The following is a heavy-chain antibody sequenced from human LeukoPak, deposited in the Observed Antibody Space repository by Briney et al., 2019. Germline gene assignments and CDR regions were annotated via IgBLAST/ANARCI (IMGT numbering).Heavy chain of an antibody. CDR2: TYYRSKWYN. J-gene: IGHJ4*02. V-gene: IGHV6-1*01. Sequence: QTLSLTCAISVDSVSSNSAAWHWIRQSPSRGLEWLGRTYYRSKWYNEYAASVKSRTTINADTSKNQFSLHLNSVTPEDTAVYYCARGARGQFVSWGQGTLVTVSS. CDR3: ARGARGQFVS. CDR1: VDSVSSNSAA. D-gene: IGHD3-16*01.